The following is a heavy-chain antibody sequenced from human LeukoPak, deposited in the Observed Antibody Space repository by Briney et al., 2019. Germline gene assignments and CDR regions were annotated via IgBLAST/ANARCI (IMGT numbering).Heavy chain of an antibody. Sequence: SETLSLTCTVSGGSISSYYWSWIRQPPGKGLEWIGEINHSGSTNYNPSLKSRVTISVDTSKNQFSLKLSSVTAADTAVYYCARGHDFSSGIPFDYWGQGTLVTVSS. CDR2: INHSGST. CDR1: GGSISSYY. CDR3: ARGHDFSSGIPFDY. D-gene: IGHD3-3*01. J-gene: IGHJ4*02. V-gene: IGHV4-34*01.